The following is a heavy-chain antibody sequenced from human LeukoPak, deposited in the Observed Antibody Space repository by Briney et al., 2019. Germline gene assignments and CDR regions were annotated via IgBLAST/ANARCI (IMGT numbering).Heavy chain of an antibody. J-gene: IGHJ6*03. D-gene: IGHD3-22*01. CDR3: ARVYYYDRNYYMDV. CDR2: ITSSGSSI. CDR1: GFTFSSYA. V-gene: IGHV3-48*04. Sequence: GGSLRLSCAASGFTFSSYAMHWVRQAPGKGLEWVSYITSSGSSIYYADSVKGRFTISRDNAKNSLYLQMNSLRAEDTAVYYCARVYYYDRNYYMDVWGKGTTVTVSS.